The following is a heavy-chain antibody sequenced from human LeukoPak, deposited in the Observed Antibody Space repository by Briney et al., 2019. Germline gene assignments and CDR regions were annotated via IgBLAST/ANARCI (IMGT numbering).Heavy chain of an antibody. V-gene: IGHV3-7*03. J-gene: IGHJ4*02. D-gene: IGHD1-26*01. CDR3: TGVSLGANGDY. CDR2: IKPDGSDK. Sequence: GGSLRLSCAASGFTFSNNWMNWVRQAPGKGLEWVANIKPDGSDKYYVDSVKGRFTISRDNAKNSPFLQMNSLRVEDTAVYYCTGVSLGANGDYWGQGTLVTVSS. CDR1: GFTFSNNW.